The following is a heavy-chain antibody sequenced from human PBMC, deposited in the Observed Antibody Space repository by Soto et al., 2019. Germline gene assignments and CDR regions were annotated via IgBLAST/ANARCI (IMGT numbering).Heavy chain of an antibody. V-gene: IGHV1-46*01. J-gene: IGHJ6*02. CDR3: ARDLPEMATTKVIYGMDV. Sequence: GASVKVSCKASGYTFTSYYMHWVRQAPGQGLEWMGIINPSGGSTSYAQKFQGRVTITADESTSTAYMELSSLRSEDTAVYYCARDLPEMATTKVIYGMDVWGQGTTVTVSS. CDR1: GYTFTSYY. D-gene: IGHD5-12*01. CDR2: INPSGGST.